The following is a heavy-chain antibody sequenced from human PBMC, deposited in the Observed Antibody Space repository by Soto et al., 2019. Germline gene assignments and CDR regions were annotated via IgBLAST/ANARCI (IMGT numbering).Heavy chain of an antibody. CDR3: ARGGGIVVVPAAQCGMDV. CDR2: IYHSGST. Sequence: PSETLSLTCAVSGGSISSSNWWSWVRQPPGKGLEWIGEIYHSGSTNYNPSLKSRVTISVDKSKNQFSLKLSSVTAADTAVYYCARGGGIVVVPAAQCGMDVWGQGTTVTVS. CDR1: GGSISSSNW. D-gene: IGHD2-2*01. J-gene: IGHJ6*02. V-gene: IGHV4-4*02.